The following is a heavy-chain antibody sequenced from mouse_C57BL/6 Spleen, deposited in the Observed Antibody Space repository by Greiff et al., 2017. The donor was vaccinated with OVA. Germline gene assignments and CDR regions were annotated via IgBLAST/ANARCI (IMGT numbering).Heavy chain of an antibody. V-gene: IGHV5-17*01. D-gene: IGHD1-1*01. J-gene: IGHJ4*01. Sequence: EVKLMESGGGLVKPGGSLKLSCAASGFTFSDYGMHWVRQAPEKGLEWVAYISRGSSTIYYADTVKGRVTISRDNAKNTLFLQMTSLRSEDTAMYYCARYGYYAMDYWGQGTSVTVSS. CDR2: ISRGSSTI. CDR3: ARYGYYAMDY. CDR1: GFTFSDYG.